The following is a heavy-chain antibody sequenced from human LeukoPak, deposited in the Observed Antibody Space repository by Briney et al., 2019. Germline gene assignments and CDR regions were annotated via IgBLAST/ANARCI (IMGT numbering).Heavy chain of an antibody. V-gene: IGHV1-3*01. CDR1: GYTFTSYA. Sequence: GASVKVSCKASGYTFTSYAMHWVRQAPGQRLEWMGWINAGNGNTKYSQKFQGRVTITRDTSASTAYMELSSLRSEDTAVYYCARDHHVLRFYFDYWGQGTLVTVSS. CDR2: INAGNGNT. CDR3: ARDHHVLRFYFDY. D-gene: IGHD5/OR15-5a*01. J-gene: IGHJ4*02.